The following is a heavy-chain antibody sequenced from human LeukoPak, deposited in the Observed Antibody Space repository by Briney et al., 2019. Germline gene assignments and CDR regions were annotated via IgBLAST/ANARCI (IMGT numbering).Heavy chain of an antibody. V-gene: IGHV4-61*02. CDR2: ISSSGST. Sequence: SETLSLTCTVSGDSISSGDYYWSWIRQPAGKGLEWIGRISSSGSTNYNPSLKSRVTISVDTSKNQFSLKLSSVTAADTAVYYCARLGAVAYWGQGTLVTVSS. D-gene: IGHD2-15*01. CDR1: GDSISSGDYY. J-gene: IGHJ4*02. CDR3: ARLGAVAY.